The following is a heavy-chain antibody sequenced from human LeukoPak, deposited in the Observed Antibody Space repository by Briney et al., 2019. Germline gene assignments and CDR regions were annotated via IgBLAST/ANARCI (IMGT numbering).Heavy chain of an antibody. J-gene: IGHJ4*02. CDR1: GFSFSSYG. Sequence: QPGRSLRLSCAASGFSFSSYGMHWVRQAPGKGLEWVAVIWYDGTNKYYADSVKGRFTLSRDNSKNTLYLQMNSQRAEGTAVYYCARDPYCSGASCYSDKFVYWGQGTLVTVSS. CDR2: IWYDGTNK. CDR3: ARDPYCSGASCYSDKFVY. V-gene: IGHV3-33*01. D-gene: IGHD2-15*01.